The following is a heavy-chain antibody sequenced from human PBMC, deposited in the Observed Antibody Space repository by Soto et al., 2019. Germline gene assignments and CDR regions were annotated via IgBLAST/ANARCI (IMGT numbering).Heavy chain of an antibody. CDR2: MSHSGRT. J-gene: IGHJ3*02. D-gene: IGHD1-1*01. Sequence: QVQLQQWGAGLLKPSETLSLTCAVYGGSVSSGSYYWSWIRQPPGKGLEWIGEMSHSGRTDFNPSLKSRVTISVDTAKKQFSLKMSFVTAADTALYYCARVERGTATTVVDAFDIWGPGTMVTVSS. CDR3: ARVERGTATTVVDAFDI. CDR1: GGSVSSGSYY. V-gene: IGHV4-34*01.